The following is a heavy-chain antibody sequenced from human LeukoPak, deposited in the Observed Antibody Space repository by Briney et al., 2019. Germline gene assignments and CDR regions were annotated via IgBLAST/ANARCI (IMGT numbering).Heavy chain of an antibody. CDR2: IRYDGSNK. Sequence: PGGSLRLSCAASGFTFSSYGMHWARQAPGKGLEWVAFIRYDGSNKYYADSVKGRFTISRDNSKNTLYLQMNSLRAEDTAVYYCAKRGLGGYYYYGMDVWGQGTTVTVSS. V-gene: IGHV3-30*02. CDR1: GFTFSSYG. J-gene: IGHJ6*02. CDR3: AKRGLGGYYYYGMDV. D-gene: IGHD4-23*01.